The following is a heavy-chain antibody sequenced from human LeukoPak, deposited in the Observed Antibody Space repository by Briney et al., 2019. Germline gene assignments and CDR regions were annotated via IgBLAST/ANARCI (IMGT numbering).Heavy chain of an antibody. J-gene: IGHJ4*02. Sequence: SETLSLTYTVSGGSISSGGYYWSWIRQHPGKGLEWIGYIYYSGSTYYNPSLKSRVTISVDTSKNQFSLKLSSVTAADTAVYYCARVDTTDVIDYWGQGTLVIVSS. CDR3: ARVDTTDVIDY. CDR2: IYYSGST. D-gene: IGHD5-18*01. CDR1: GGSISSGGYY. V-gene: IGHV4-31*03.